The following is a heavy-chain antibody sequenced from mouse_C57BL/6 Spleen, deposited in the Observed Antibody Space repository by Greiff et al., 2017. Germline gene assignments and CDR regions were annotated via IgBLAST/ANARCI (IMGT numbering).Heavy chain of an antibody. Sequence: EVQLVASGGGLVKPGGSLKLSCSASGFTFSDYAMHWVRQAPEKGLEWVAYISRGSSTIYYAETVKGRFTISRDNAKKTLFLQVNKLRSEYTAMDYSAKRGEKRSFDYWGQGTTLTVSS. J-gene: IGHJ2*01. V-gene: IGHV5-17*01. CDR2: ISRGSSTI. CDR1: GFTFSDYA. CDR3: AKRGEKRSFDY.